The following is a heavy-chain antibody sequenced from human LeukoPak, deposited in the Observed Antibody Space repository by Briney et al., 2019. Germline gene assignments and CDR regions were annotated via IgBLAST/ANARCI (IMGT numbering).Heavy chain of an antibody. J-gene: IGHJ3*02. CDR2: INPNSGGT. CDR1: GYTFTAYY. D-gene: IGHD3-10*01. Sequence: VASVKVSCKASGYTFTAYYMHWVRQAPGQGLEWMGWINPNSGGTNYAQKFQGRVTMTRDTSISTAYMELSSLRSDETAVYYCARDQLGALDIWGQGIMVTVSS. V-gene: IGHV1-2*02. CDR3: ARDQLGALDI.